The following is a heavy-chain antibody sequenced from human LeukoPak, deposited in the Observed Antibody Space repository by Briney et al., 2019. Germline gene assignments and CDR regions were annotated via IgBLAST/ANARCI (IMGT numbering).Heavy chain of an antibody. CDR1: GFTFSGYW. CDR2: IKEDGSEK. V-gene: IGHV3-7*01. CDR3: AELGITMIGGV. Sequence: GGSLRLSCAASGFTFSGYWMTWVRQAPGKGLEWVANIKEDGSEKSYVDSVKGRFTISRDNAKNSLYLQMNSLRAEDTAVYYCAELGITMIGGVWGKGTTVTISS. J-gene: IGHJ6*04. D-gene: IGHD3-10*02.